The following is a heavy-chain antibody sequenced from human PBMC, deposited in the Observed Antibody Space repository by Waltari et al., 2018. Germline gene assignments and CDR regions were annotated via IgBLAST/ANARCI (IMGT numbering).Heavy chain of an antibody. CDR2: INIRGTST. V-gene: IGHV3-23*01. Sequence: EVQLLESGGGLVQPGVSLRLSCAGSGFAFSNSAMTWVRPAPGKGLEWVSSINIRGTSTFYADSVKGRFTISRDNSKNTLYLQMNSLRAEDTAIYYCAKEESPNDYWGQGTLVTVSS. CDR3: AKEESPNDY. J-gene: IGHJ4*02. CDR1: GFAFSNSA.